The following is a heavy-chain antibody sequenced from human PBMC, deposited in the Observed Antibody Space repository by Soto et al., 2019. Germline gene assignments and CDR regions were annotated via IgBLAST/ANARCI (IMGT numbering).Heavy chain of an antibody. Sequence: ASVKVSCKASGYTFTSYYMHWVRQAPGQGLEWMGWISAYNGNTNYAQKLQGRVTMTTDTSTSTAYMELRSLRSDDTAVYYCARDYYYGSGSPYGMDVWGQGTTVTVSS. CDR2: ISAYNGNT. J-gene: IGHJ6*02. V-gene: IGHV1-18*04. CDR3: ARDYYYGSGSPYGMDV. D-gene: IGHD3-10*01. CDR1: GYTFTSYY.